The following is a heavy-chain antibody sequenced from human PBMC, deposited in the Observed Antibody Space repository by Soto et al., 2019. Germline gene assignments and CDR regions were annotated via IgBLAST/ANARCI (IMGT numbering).Heavy chain of an antibody. CDR1: GFTFSSYS. Sequence: EVQLVESGGGLVQPGGSLRLSCAASGFTFSSYSMNWVRQAPGKGLEWVSYISSSSSTIYYADSVKGRFTISRDNAKNSLYLQMNSLRAEDTAVSYCARDRYLRGGSCYSSEYFQHWGQGTLVTVSS. J-gene: IGHJ1*01. CDR3: ARDRYLRGGSCYSSEYFQH. D-gene: IGHD2-15*01. V-gene: IGHV3-48*01. CDR2: ISSSSSTI.